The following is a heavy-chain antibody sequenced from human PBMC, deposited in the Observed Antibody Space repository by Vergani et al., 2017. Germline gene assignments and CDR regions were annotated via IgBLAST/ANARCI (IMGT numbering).Heavy chain of an antibody. CDR3: ARGHCSGGSCYSGMDV. D-gene: IGHD2-15*01. Sequence: QVQLVESGGGVVQPGRSLRLSCAASGFTFSSYGMHWVRQAPGKGLEWVAVISYDGSNKYYADSVKGRFTISRDNSKNTLYLQMNSLRAEDTAVYYCARGHCSGGSCYSGMDVWGQGTTVTVSS. V-gene: IGHV3-30*03. J-gene: IGHJ6*02. CDR1: GFTFSSYG. CDR2: ISYDGSNK.